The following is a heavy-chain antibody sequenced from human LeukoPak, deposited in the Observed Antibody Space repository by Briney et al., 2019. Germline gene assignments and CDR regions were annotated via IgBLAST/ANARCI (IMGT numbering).Heavy chain of an antibody. CDR3: ARSASSYYYSTFDI. D-gene: IGHD3-22*01. Sequence: PSETLSLTCTVSGASLNTYSWTWVRQPPGKGLEYIGYASDSGTTNYNPSLKSRVTISVDTSKNQFSLKLSSVTAADTAVYYCARSASSYYYSTFDIWGQGTMVTVSS. J-gene: IGHJ3*02. CDR2: ASDSGTT. V-gene: IGHV4-59*12. CDR1: GASLNTYS.